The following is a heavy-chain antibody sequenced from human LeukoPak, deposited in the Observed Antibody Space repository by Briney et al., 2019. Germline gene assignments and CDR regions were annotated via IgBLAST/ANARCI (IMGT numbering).Heavy chain of an antibody. CDR1: SGSISSGGYY. J-gene: IGHJ1*01. Sequence: SETLSLTCTVYSGSISSGGYYWSWVRQHPGKGLEWIAYIYYRGNTYYNPSLQSRVTISVDTSKNQFSLKLSSVTAADTAVYYCASLYGSRYFQHWGQGTLVTVSS. D-gene: IGHD3-10*01. V-gene: IGHV4-31*03. CDR2: IYYRGNT. CDR3: ASLYGSRYFQH.